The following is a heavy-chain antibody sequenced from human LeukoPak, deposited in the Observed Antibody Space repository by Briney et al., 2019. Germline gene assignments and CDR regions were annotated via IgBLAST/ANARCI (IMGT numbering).Heavy chain of an antibody. V-gene: IGHV3-48*03. Sequence: PGGSLRLSCAASGFSISNYEMNWVRQAPGKGLEWVSHISSSGSTTYYADSVKGRFTISRDNAKNSLYLQMNSLRAEDTAVYYCARGNYYENSGYWVLSAFDIWGQGTMVTVSS. CDR3: ARGNYYENSGYWVLSAFDI. CDR1: GFSISNYE. CDR2: ISSSGSTT. D-gene: IGHD3-22*01. J-gene: IGHJ3*02.